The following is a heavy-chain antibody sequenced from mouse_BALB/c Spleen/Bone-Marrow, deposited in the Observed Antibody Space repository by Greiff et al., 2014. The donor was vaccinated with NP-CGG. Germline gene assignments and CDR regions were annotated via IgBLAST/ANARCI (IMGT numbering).Heavy chain of an antibody. CDR3: AIYYYGSSGFDY. CDR2: INPANGNT. CDR1: GFNIKDTY. D-gene: IGHD1-1*01. Sequence: VQLQQSGAELVKPGASVKLSCTASGFNIKDTYMHWVKQRPEQGLEWIGRINPANGNTKYDPKFQGKATITADTSSNTAYLQLSSLTSEDTAVYYCAIYYYGSSGFDYWGQGTLVTVSA. J-gene: IGHJ3*01. V-gene: IGHV14-3*02.